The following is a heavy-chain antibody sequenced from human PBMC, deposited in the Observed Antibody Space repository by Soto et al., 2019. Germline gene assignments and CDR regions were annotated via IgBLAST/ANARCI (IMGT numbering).Heavy chain of an antibody. CDR3: AKDQGPAPRSHDSWSGSQSYYGMDV. Sequence: GGSLCFACLTHEYTFVYYIVRWVRLAPGKGLARGSAVSGSGGKTYYAESVKGRFTISRDNSKNTLNLEMNSLRAEDTAVYFCAKDQGPAPRSHDSWSGSQSYYGMDVWGHGTKLTVAS. V-gene: IGHV3-23*01. J-gene: IGHJ6*02. CDR2: VSGSGGKT. D-gene: IGHD3-3*01. CDR1: EYTFVYYI.